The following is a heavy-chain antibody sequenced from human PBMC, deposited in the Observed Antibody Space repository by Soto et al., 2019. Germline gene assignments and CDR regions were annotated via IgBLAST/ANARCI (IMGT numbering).Heavy chain of an antibody. Sequence: PSETLSLTCTVSSGSISTGSTDYWCRIRQPPGKGLEWIGNIYNSVVTFYNPSLKTRVTISIDTSTNQFSLKLSSVTAADTAVYYCARHVWSIAAALNWIDPWCQGALVT. CDR1: SGSISTGSTDY. J-gene: IGHJ5*02. V-gene: IGHV4-39*01. CDR2: IYNSVVT. D-gene: IGHD6-13*01. CDR3: ARHVWSIAAALNWIDP.